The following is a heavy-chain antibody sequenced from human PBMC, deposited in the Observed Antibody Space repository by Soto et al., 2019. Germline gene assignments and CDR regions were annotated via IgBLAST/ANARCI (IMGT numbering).Heavy chain of an antibody. D-gene: IGHD3-10*01. J-gene: IGHJ2*01. CDR3: ARGRGDGYNQHWYFDL. Sequence: QVHLQQWGAGLLKPSETLSLTCAVYGGSFSGYYWSWIRQPPGKGLEWIGEINHSGSTNYNPSLKIRVSIAGGTSNNKFSLKLSSVTAADTAVYYCARGRGDGYNQHWYFDLWGRGTLVTVSS. CDR1: GGSFSGYY. CDR2: INHSGST. V-gene: IGHV4-34*01.